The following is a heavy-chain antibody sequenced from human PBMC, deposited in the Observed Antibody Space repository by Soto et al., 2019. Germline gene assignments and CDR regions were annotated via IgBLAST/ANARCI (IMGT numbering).Heavy chain of an antibody. CDR2: IVPIFGPA. V-gene: IGHV1-69*01. Sequence: QVQLVQSGAEVGKPGSSVRVSCKASGGTFSSYAISWVRQAPGHGLEWMGGIVPIFGPAHYAQKFQGRVTIIADESTSTSYMELSSLRSEDTAVYYCARHSRVCTSIGCYNNMAVWGQGTTVTVAS. CDR3: ARHSRVCTSIGCYNNMAV. J-gene: IGHJ6*02. CDR1: GGTFSSYA. D-gene: IGHD2-2*02.